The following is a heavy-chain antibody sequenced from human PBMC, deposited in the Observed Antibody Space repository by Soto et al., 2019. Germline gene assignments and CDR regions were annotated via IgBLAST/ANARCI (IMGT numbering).Heavy chain of an antibody. Sequence: SETLSLTCTVSGGSISSYYWSWIRQPPGKGLEWIGYIYYSGSTNYNPSLKSRVTISVDTSKNQFSLKLSSVTAADTAVYYCARASDTDCSGGSCYPRYYYYYYMDVWGKGTTVTVSS. CDR1: GGSISSYY. V-gene: IGHV4-59*01. CDR2: IYYSGST. CDR3: ARASDTDCSGGSCYPRYYYYYYMDV. J-gene: IGHJ6*03. D-gene: IGHD2-15*01.